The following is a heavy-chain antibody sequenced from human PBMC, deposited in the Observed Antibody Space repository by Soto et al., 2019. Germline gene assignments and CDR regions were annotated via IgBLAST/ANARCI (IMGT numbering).Heavy chain of an antibody. V-gene: IGHV3-9*01. Sequence: EVQLVESGGGLVQPGRSLRLSCAASGFTFDDYAMHWVRQAPGKGLEWVSGISWNSGSIGYADSVKGRFTISRDNAKNSLYLQMNSLRAEDTAVYYCAKDGLYSSSWYGCYDYWGQGTLVTVSS. D-gene: IGHD6-13*01. J-gene: IGHJ4*02. CDR2: ISWNSGSI. CDR1: GFTFDDYA. CDR3: AKDGLYSSSWYGCYDY.